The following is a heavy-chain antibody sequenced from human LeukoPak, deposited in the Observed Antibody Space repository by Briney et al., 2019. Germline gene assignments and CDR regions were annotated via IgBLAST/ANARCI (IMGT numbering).Heavy chain of an antibody. CDR1: GFTFSSYS. J-gene: IGHJ4*02. V-gene: IGHV3-48*01. CDR2: ISSLSGTI. D-gene: IGHD3-16*01. CDR3: VRDQGGAVSY. Sequence: GGSLRLSCAASGFTFSSYSMNWVRQAPGKGLEWVSYISSLSGTIDYADSVKGRFIISRHNAKNSLFLQRNSQRAEDTAVYYCVRDQGGAVSYWGQGTLVTVSS.